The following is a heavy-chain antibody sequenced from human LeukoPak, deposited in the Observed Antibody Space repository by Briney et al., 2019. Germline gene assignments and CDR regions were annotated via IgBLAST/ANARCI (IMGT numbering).Heavy chain of an antibody. D-gene: IGHD6-13*01. CDR2: IIPIFGTA. V-gene: IGHV1-69*13. CDR1: GYTFTSYA. J-gene: IGHJ4*02. Sequence: GASVKVSCKASGYTFTSYAISWVRQAPGQGLEWMGGIIPIFGTANYAQKFQGRVTVTADESTSTAYMELSSLRSEDTAVYYCAREGYSSSSLGYWGQGTLVTVSS. CDR3: AREGYSSSSLGY.